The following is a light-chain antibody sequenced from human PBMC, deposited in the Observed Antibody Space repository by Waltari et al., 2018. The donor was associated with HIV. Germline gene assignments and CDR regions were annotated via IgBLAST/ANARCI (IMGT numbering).Light chain of an antibody. J-gene: IGLJ2*01. CDR1: RSNVDSYY. CDR3: AAWDGSLSGVV. V-gene: IGLV1-47*01. Sequence: QSVLNQPHSASGTPGQRVTISCSGSRSNVDSYYVFWYQQLPRTAPKLLIYRNNHRPSGVPDRFSGSKSGTSASLAISGLRSEDEADYYCAAWDGSLSGVVFGGGTKLTVL. CDR2: RNN.